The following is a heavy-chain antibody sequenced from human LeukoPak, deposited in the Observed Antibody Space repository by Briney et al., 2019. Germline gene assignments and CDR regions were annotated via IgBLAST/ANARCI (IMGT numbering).Heavy chain of an antibody. D-gene: IGHD5-12*01. V-gene: IGHV3-30*01. CDR1: GFTFSSYA. J-gene: IGHJ6*03. CDR2: ISYDGSNK. CDR3: ARSGYDPPYYYYYMDV. Sequence: GGSLRLSCAASGFTFSSYAMHWVRQAPGKGLEWVAVISYDGSNKYYADSVKGRFTISRDNSKNTLYLQMNSLRAEDTAVYYCARSGYDPPYYYYYMDVWSKGTTVTVSS.